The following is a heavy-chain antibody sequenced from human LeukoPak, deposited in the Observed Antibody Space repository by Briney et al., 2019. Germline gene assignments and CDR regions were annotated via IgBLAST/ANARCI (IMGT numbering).Heavy chain of an antibody. CDR2: ISGSGDDT. CDR3: ARKVAGPNNWLDP. CDR1: GFTFSSYA. Sequence: QPGGPLRLSCAVSGFTFSSYAMSWVRQAPGKGLEWVSVISGSGDDTNYADSVKGRFTISRDNSKNTLYLQMNSLRAEDTAVYYCARKVAGPNNWLDPWGQGTLVTVSS. V-gene: IGHV3-23*01. J-gene: IGHJ5*02. D-gene: IGHD2-15*01.